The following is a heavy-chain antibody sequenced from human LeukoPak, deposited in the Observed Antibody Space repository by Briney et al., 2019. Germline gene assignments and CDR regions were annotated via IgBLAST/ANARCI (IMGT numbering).Heavy chain of an antibody. V-gene: IGHV3-33*01. CDR1: GLTFSSYG. J-gene: IGHJ4*02. Sequence: PGGSLRLSCAASGLTFSSYGMHWVRQAPGKGLEWVAVIWYDGSNKYYADSVKGRFTISRDNSKNTLYLQMNSLRAEDTAVYYCARGLYSGSYFSMDYWGQGTLVTVSS. CDR3: ARGLYSGSYFSMDY. CDR2: IWYDGSNK. D-gene: IGHD1-26*01.